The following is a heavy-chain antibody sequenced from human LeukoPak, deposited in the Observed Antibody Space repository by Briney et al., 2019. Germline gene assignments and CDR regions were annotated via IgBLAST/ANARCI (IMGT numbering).Heavy chain of an antibody. CDR3: ARGQSTGTTAQPDY. J-gene: IGHJ4*02. D-gene: IGHD1-1*01. Sequence: PSETLSLTCTVSGGSISTSYWSWIRQPPGKGLEWIGYIYYSGYTNYNPSLKSRVTMSVDTSKNQFSLKLSSVTAADTAVYHCARGQSTGTTAQPDYWGQGTLVTVSS. V-gene: IGHV4-59*01. CDR2: IYYSGYT. CDR1: GGSISTSY.